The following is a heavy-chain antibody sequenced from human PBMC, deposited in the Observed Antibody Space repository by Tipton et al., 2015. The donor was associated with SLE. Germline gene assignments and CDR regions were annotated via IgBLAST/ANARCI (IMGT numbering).Heavy chain of an antibody. J-gene: IGHJ6*02. V-gene: IGHV1-8*01. D-gene: IGHD3-16*01. CDR2: MNPNSGNT. CDR3: ARFVWSYYYGMDV. CDR1: GYTFTSYD. Sequence: QVQLVQSGAEVKKPGASVKVSCKASGYTFTSYDINWVRQATGQGLEWMGWMNPNSGNTGYAQKFQGRVTMTTDTSTSTAYMELRSLRSDGTAVYYCARFVWSYYYGMDVWGQGTTVTVSS.